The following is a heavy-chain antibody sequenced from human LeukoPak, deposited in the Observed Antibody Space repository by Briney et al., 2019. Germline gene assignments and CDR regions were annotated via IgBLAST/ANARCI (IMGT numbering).Heavy chain of an antibody. Sequence: GGSLRLSCAASGFTFSSYEMNWVRQAPGKGLEWVSYISSSGSTIYYADSVKGRFTISRDNAKNSLYLQMNSLRAEDTGVYYCARDRLLDTATSDAFDIWGHGTMITVSS. CDR2: ISSSGSTI. CDR1: GFTFSSYE. J-gene: IGHJ3*02. D-gene: IGHD5-18*01. CDR3: ARDRLLDTATSDAFDI. V-gene: IGHV3-48*03.